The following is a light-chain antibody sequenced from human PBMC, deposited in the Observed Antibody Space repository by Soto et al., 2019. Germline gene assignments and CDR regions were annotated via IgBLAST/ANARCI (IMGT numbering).Light chain of an antibody. V-gene: IGKV3-20*01. J-gene: IGKJ2*01. Sequence: EIVLTQSPVTLSLSPGERATLSCRASRSFASSYLGWYQQKPGQAPRLLIYAASTRATGIPDRFSGKRCARDFTTTITRLQKEDSAVYYGKNYDSTPPYTFGQGTKLEIK. CDR1: RSFASSY. CDR2: AAS. CDR3: KNYDSTPPYT.